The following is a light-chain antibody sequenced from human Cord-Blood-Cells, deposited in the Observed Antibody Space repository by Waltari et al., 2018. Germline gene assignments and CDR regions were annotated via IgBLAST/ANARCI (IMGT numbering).Light chain of an antibody. CDR1: QSISSY. V-gene: IGKV1-39*01. CDR3: QQSYSTPWT. Sequence: DSQMTQSPSSLPASVGDRVTITCRASQSISSYLNWYQQKPGKAPKLLIYAASSLQSGVPSRFSGSGSGTDFTLTISSLQPEDFATYYCQQSYSTPWTFGQGTKVEIK. CDR2: AAS. J-gene: IGKJ1*01.